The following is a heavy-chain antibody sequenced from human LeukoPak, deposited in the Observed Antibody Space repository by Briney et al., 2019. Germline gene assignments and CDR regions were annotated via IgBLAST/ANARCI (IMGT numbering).Heavy chain of an antibody. D-gene: IGHD3-22*01. CDR1: GYSISTGYY. J-gene: IGHJ4*01. Sequence: SETLSLTCSASGYSISTGYYWGWIRPAPGKGLEWIGIINHRGSTNYNPSLKSRVTISPDTSKNQFSLKLSSVTAADTAVYYCARVGDTSGYYQHFDYWGQGTLVTVSS. V-gene: IGHV4-38-2*02. CDR3: ARVGDTSGYYQHFDY. CDR2: INHRGST.